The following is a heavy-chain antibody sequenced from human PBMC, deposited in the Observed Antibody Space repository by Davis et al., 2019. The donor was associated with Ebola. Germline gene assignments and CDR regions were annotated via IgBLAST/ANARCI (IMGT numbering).Heavy chain of an antibody. CDR1: GGSFSSYA. J-gene: IGHJ6*02. V-gene: IGHV1-69*06. CDR2: INPFCGTA. D-gene: IGHD5-12*01. Sequence: SSVNVSCKASGGSFSSYAISWLRQAAGQGLEWMGGINPFCGTANYAQKFQGSVTITADKSTSTAYMELSSLRSEDTAVYYCARHSGYLLPYGMDVWGQGTTVTVSS. CDR3: ARHSGYLLPYGMDV.